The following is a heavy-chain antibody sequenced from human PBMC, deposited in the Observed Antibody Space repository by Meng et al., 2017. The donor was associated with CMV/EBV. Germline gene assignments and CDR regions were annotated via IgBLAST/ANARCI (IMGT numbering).Heavy chain of an antibody. J-gene: IGHJ4*02. CDR3: ARVGRTSCYDY. D-gene: IGHD2-2*01. V-gene: IGHV4-30-4*08. CDR2: IYYSGST. CDR1: GCSISSGDYY. Sequence: QGPLQDAVPGLGKPSHTRSLTCTVSGCSISSGDYYWSWIRQPPGKGLEWIGYIYYSGSTYYNPSLKSRVTISVDTSKNQFSLKLSSVTAADTAVYYCARVGRTSCYDYWCQGTLVTVSS.